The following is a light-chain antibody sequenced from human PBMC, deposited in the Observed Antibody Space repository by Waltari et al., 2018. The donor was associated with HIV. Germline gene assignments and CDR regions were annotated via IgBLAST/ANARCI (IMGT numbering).Light chain of an antibody. CDR3: GTWDSSLSAGGV. Sequence: QSVLTQPPSVSAAPGQKVTISCSGSSSNIGTNYVSWYQQLPGTAPKLLIYENNKRPSGMPDRFSASKSGTSATLGITGLQTGDEADYYCGTWDSSLSAGGVFGGGTKLTVL. CDR2: ENN. J-gene: IGLJ2*01. CDR1: SSNIGTNY. V-gene: IGLV1-51*02.